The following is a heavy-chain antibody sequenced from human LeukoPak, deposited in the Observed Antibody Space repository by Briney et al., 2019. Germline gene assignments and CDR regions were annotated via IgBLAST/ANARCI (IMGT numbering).Heavy chain of an antibody. CDR3: AKGRGRLHGNRGVYNYHYYMEV. CDR1: GATIGAYS. V-gene: IGHV1-69*06. CDR2: IIPIFGRA. D-gene: IGHD3-10*01. Sequence: GASVKVSCKAAGATIGAYSLNWVRQAPGQGLEWMGGIIPIFGRAYYTQNLQGRVTITADKSTSTAYMELSSVGSEDTAIYYCAKGRGRLHGNRGVYNYHYYMEVWGTGTTVIVSS. J-gene: IGHJ6*03.